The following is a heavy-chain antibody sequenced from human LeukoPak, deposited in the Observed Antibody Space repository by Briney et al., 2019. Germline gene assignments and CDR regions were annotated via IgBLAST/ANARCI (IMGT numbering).Heavy chain of an antibody. Sequence: SETLSLTCAVYGGSFSGYYWSWIRQPPGKGLEWIGYIYYSGSTNYNPSLKSRVTISVDTSKNQFSLKLSSVTAADTAVYYCARSTSSIYSYGYYFDYWGQGTLVTVSS. V-gene: IGHV4-59*01. CDR3: ARSTSSIYSYGYYFDY. CDR1: GGSFSGYY. J-gene: IGHJ4*02. CDR2: IYYSGST. D-gene: IGHD5-18*01.